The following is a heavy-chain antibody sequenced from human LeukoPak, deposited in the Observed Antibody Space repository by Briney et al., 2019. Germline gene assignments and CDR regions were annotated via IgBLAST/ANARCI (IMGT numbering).Heavy chain of an antibody. Sequence: SETLSLTCTVSGGSISSYYWSWIRQPPGKGLEWIGYIYYSGSTNYNPSLKSRVTISVDTSKNQFSLKLSSVTAADTAVYYCARDQYYYDSSGTITLDYWGQGTLVTVSS. CDR3: ARDQYYYDSSGTITLDY. CDR1: GGSISSYY. V-gene: IGHV4-59*12. D-gene: IGHD3-22*01. CDR2: IYYSGST. J-gene: IGHJ4*02.